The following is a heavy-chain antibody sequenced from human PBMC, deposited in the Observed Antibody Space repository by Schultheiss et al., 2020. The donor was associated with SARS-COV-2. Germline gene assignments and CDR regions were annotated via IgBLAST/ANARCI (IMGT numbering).Heavy chain of an antibody. CDR3: ATDMTTVTTYSY. CDR1: GFTFSSYA. D-gene: IGHD4-11*01. CDR2: ITGSGGAT. V-gene: IGHV3-23*01. J-gene: IGHJ4*02. Sequence: GESLKISCAASGFTFSSYAMHWVRQAPGKGLEWVSAITGSGGATYYADSVKGRFTISRDNSKNTLYLQMNSLRAEDTAVYYCATDMTTVTTYSYWGQGTLVTVSS.